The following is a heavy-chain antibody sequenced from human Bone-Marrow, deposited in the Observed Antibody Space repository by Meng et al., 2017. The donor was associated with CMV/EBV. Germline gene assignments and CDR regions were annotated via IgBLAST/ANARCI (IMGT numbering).Heavy chain of an antibody. CDR3: ARDLTEYQPYFDY. D-gene: IGHD2-2*01. V-gene: IGHV1-2*02. CDR2: INPNSGGT. J-gene: IGHJ4*02. Sequence: ASVKVSCKASGHTFTGYYMHWVRQAPGQGLEWMGWINPNSGGTNYAQKFQGRVTMTRDTSISTAYMELSRLRSDDTAVYYCARDLTEYQPYFDYWGQGTLVTVSS. CDR1: GHTFTGYY.